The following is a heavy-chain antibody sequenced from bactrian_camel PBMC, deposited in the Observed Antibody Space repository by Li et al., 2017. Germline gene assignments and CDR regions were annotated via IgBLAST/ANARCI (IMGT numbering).Heavy chain of an antibody. J-gene: IGHJ4*01. CDR3: AAASAHLYIGTWPDPGQYGS. CDR2: IGSSGST. V-gene: IGHV3S55*01. Sequence: MGWFRQAPGKEREGVAIIGSSGSTGYADSVKGRFTISRDNAKNTLYLQLNSLKTEDTATYYCAAASAHLYIGTWPDPGQYGSWGQGTQVTVSS. D-gene: IGHD6*01.